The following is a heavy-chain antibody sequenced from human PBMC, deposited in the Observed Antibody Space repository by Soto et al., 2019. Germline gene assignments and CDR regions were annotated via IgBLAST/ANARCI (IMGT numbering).Heavy chain of an antibody. CDR1: GGSLDNGDW. V-gene: IGHV4-4*02. CDR2: IYHSGYT. D-gene: IGHD3-16*01. CDR3: ATPAHRLIQDY. Sequence: SETLSLTCAVYGGSLDNGDWWSWVRQPPGKRLEWIGEIYHSGYTHYNPSLKSRVTLSVDKSQNQFSLKMSDVTAADTAVYYWATPAHRLIQDYWGQGTLVTVSS. J-gene: IGHJ4*02.